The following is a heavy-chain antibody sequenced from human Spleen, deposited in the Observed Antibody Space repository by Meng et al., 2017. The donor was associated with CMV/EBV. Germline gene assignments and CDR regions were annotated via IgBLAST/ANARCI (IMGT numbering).Heavy chain of an antibody. D-gene: IGHD3-3*01. CDR1: GYTFTGYY. Sequence: ASVKVSCKASGYTFTGYYMHWVRQAPGQGLEWMGWINPNSGGTNYAQKFQGRVTMTTDTSTITAYMELRSLRSDDTAVYYCARDRWGSFGVVERPLPFDYWGQGTLVTVSS. CDR2: INPNSGGT. J-gene: IGHJ4*02. V-gene: IGHV1-2*02. CDR3: ARDRWGSFGVVERPLPFDY.